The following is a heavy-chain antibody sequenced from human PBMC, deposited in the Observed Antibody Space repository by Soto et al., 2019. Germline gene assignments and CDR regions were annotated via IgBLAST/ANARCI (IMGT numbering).Heavy chain of an antibody. V-gene: IGHV1-24*01. CDR3: ATRVVTNYYYGMDV. CDR2: FDPEDGET. J-gene: IGHJ6*02. D-gene: IGHD3-3*01. CDR1: GYTLTELS. Sequence: ASVKVSCKVSGYTLTELSMHWVRQAPGKGLEWMGGFDPEDGETIYAQKFQGRVTMTEDTSTDTAYMELSSLRSEDTAVYYCATRVVTNYYYGMDVWGQGTTVTVSS.